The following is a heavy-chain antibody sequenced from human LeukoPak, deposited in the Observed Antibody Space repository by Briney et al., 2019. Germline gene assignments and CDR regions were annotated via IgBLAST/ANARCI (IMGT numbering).Heavy chain of an antibody. V-gene: IGHV6-1*01. CDR3: ARAHPGFDF. J-gene: IGHJ5*01. CDR2: TYYRSKWYS. CDR1: GDSVSSNSAA. Sequence: SQTLSLTCAISGDSVSSNSAAWNWVRQSPSGGLEWLGRTYYRSKWYSDYAVSVRGRMTVNPDTSKNQFSLQLNSVTPEDSAVYYCARAHPGFDFWGQGTLVTVSS.